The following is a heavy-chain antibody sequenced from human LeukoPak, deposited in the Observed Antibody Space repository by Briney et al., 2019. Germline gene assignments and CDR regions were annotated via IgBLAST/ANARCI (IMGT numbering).Heavy chain of an antibody. Sequence: GRSLRLSCAASGFTFDDYAMHWVRRAPGKGLEWVSGISWNSGSIGYADSVKGRFTISRDNAKNSLYLQMNSLRAEDTAVYYCARTSGNDAFDIWGQGTMVTVSS. D-gene: IGHD1/OR15-1a*01. CDR1: GFTFDDYA. CDR3: ARTSGNDAFDI. V-gene: IGHV3-9*01. CDR2: ISWNSGSI. J-gene: IGHJ3*02.